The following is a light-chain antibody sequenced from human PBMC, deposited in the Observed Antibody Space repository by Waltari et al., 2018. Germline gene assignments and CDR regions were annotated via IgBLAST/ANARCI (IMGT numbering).Light chain of an antibody. Sequence: DVVVAQSLLSLPVTLGQPASISCNFSRSLVYSDGNTYLSWFQQRPGQSPRRLIYKVSIRDPGVPDRFSGSGSATDFTLKIIRVEADDVATYYCMQGTHWPRTFGQGTKVEI. CDR1: RSLVYSDGNTY. J-gene: IGKJ1*01. CDR3: MQGTHWPRT. CDR2: KVS. V-gene: IGKV2-30*01.